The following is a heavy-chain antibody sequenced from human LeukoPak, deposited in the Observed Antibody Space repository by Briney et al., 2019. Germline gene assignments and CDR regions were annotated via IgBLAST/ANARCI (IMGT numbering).Heavy chain of an antibody. CDR3: ARDQGEQWLVHFDY. CDR1: GGSISSYY. V-gene: IGHV4-4*07. CDR2: IYTSGST. D-gene: IGHD6-19*01. J-gene: IGHJ4*02. Sequence: SETLSLTCTVSGGSISSYYWSWIRQPAGKGLEWIGRIYTSGSTNYNPSLKSRVTMPVDTSKNQFSLKLSSVTAADTAVYYCARDQGEQWLVHFDYWGQGTLVTVSS.